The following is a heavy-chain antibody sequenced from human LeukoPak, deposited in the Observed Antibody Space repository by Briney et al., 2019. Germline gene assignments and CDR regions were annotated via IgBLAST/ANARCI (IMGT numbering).Heavy chain of an antibody. V-gene: IGHV4-30-4*08. J-gene: IGHJ4*02. CDR1: GGSISSGDYY. Sequence: PSETLSLTCTVSGGSISSGDYYWSWIRQPSGKGLEWIGYIYYSGSTYYNPSLKSRVTISVDTSKNQFSLKLSSVTAADTAVYYCARSLTIFGVVIDYWGQGTLVTVSS. D-gene: IGHD3-3*01. CDR2: IYYSGST. CDR3: ARSLTIFGVVIDY.